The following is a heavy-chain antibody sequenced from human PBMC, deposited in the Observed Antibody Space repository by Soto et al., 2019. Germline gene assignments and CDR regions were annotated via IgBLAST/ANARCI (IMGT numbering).Heavy chain of an antibody. J-gene: IGHJ6*02. CDR1: GFTFSSYA. V-gene: IGHV3-23*01. CDR2: ISGSGGST. Sequence: LILSCAASGFTFSSYAISWVRHAPVKLLDWVSAISGSGGSTYYADSVKGRFTISRDNSKNTLYLQMNSLRAEDTAVYYCAKDKGTNYYDSSGSSYYGMDVWGQGTTVTVSS. D-gene: IGHD3-22*01. CDR3: AKDKGTNYYDSSGSSYYGMDV.